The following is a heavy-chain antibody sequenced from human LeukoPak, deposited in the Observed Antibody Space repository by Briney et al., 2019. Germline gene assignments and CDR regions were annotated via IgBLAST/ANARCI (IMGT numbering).Heavy chain of an antibody. CDR1: GFTFSSYG. Sequence: GRSLRLSCAASGFTFSSYGMHWVRQAPGKGLEWVAVISYDGSNKYYADSVKGRFTISRDNSKNTLYLQMNSLRAEDTAVYYCSKGRPIVEATIPEFDYWGQGALVTVSS. V-gene: IGHV3-30*18. CDR3: SKGRPIVEATIPEFDY. J-gene: IGHJ4*02. CDR2: ISYDGSNK. D-gene: IGHD3-22*01.